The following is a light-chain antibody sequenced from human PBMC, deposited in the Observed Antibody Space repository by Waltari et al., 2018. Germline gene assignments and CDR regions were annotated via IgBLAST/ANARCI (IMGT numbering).Light chain of an antibody. Sequence: QSVLTQPPSVYAAPGQSITISRPGSSSTFGASSDVHRYQQLPGTAPKLLIYANKNRPSGVPDRFSGSKSGTSASLAITGLQAEDEADYYCQSFDRSLSASVFGGGTKLTVL. CDR2: ANK. J-gene: IGLJ3*02. CDR1: SSTFGASSD. CDR3: QSFDRSLSASV. V-gene: IGLV1-40*01.